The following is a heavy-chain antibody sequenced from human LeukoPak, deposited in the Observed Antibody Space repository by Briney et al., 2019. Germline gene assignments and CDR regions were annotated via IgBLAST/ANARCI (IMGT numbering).Heavy chain of an antibody. CDR1: GFTFSDHG. J-gene: IGHJ4*02. V-gene: IGHV3-33*01. CDR3: AREASDYYRDF. D-gene: IGHD3-3*01. CDR2: IWFDGSNK. Sequence: GGSLRLSCAASGFTFSDHGMHRVRQAPGKGLEWVAVIWFDGSNKYYADSVKGRFTISRDDSKNTLYLQMNSLRVEDTAVYYCAREASDYYRDFWGQGTLVTVSS.